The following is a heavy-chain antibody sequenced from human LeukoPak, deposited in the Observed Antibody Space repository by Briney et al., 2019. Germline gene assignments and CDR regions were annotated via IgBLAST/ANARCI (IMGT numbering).Heavy chain of an antibody. D-gene: IGHD6-6*01. Sequence: ASVNVSCKESGYTFSNNYMHWVRQAPGQGLEWMGIINTSSGTTNYAQKVQGRVTMTRDTSTNTVYMELSSLRSEDTAIYYCARDGSSSAFDIWGQGTVVTVSS. CDR2: INTSSGTT. J-gene: IGHJ3*02. CDR1: GYTFSNNY. CDR3: ARDGSSSAFDI. V-gene: IGHV1-46*01.